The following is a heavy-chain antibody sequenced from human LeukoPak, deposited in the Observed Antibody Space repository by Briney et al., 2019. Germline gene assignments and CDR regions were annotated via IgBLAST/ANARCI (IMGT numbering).Heavy chain of an antibody. D-gene: IGHD2-2*01. CDR3: ARLFPYCSSTSCYPDY. V-gene: IGHV1-18*01. Sequence: ASVKVSCKASGYTFTSYGISWVRQAPGQGLEWMGWVSAYNGNTNYAQKLQGRVTMTTDTSTSTAYMELRSLRSDDTAVYCCARLFPYCSSTSCYPDYWGQGTLVTVSS. CDR1: GYTFTSYG. CDR2: VSAYNGNT. J-gene: IGHJ4*02.